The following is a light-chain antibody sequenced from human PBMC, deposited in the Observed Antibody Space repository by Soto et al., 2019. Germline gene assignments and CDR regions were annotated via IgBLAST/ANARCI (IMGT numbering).Light chain of an antibody. CDR1: RSDIGGYNY. Sequence: QSVLTQPASVSGSPGQSITISCIGTRSDIGGYNYVSWYQHHPGKAPKLMIFEVSRRPSGVPDRFSGSKSGNTASLTVSGLQSEDEADYYCAAWDDSLNGYVFGTGTKVTVL. CDR2: EVS. J-gene: IGLJ1*01. V-gene: IGLV2-8*01. CDR3: AAWDDSLNGYV.